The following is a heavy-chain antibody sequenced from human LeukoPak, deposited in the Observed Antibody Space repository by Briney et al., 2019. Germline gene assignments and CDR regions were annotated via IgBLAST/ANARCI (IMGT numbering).Heavy chain of an antibody. J-gene: IGHJ4*02. CDR3: AKVANYYDSSGYLRD. Sequence: GGSLRLSCAASGFTFSRSDMIWVRQAPGKGLEWVSIVSASGATTYYADSVKGRFTISRDNSKNTLYLQMNSLRAEDTAVYYCAKVANYYDSSGYLRDWGQGTLVTVSS. V-gene: IGHV3-23*01. CDR2: VSASGATT. D-gene: IGHD3-22*01. CDR1: GFTFSRSD.